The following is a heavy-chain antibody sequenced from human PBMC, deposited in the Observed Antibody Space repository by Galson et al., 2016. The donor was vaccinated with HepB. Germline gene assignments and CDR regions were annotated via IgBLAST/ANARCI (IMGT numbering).Heavy chain of an antibody. V-gene: IGHV3-66*01. J-gene: IGHJ4*02. Sequence: SLRLSCAASGFTVNNNYMRWVRQAPGKGLEWVSLIYSGGSTSFADSVKGRFSISRDNSKNTLYLQVNSLRAEDTAVYYCARDPPRWGDYHSSGSFDHWGQGTLVTVSS. D-gene: IGHD3-22*01. CDR1: GFTVNNNY. CDR2: IYSGGST. CDR3: ARDPPRWGDYHSSGSFDH.